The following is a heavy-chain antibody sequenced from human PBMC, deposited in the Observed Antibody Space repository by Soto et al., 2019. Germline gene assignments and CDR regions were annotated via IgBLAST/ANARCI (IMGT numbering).Heavy chain of an antibody. CDR3: AKGGAIVAAGTRVYLYNAMDV. D-gene: IGHD1-26*01. CDR2: INPNSGDT. CDR1: GYTFTGYY. J-gene: IGHJ6*02. V-gene: IGHV1-2*02. Sequence: ASVKVSCKASGYTFTGYYVHWVRQAPGQGLEWMGWINPNSGDTYLAQRFQGRVTMNRDTSIGTAYMELRGLASDDTAEYYCAKGGAIVAAGTRVYLYNAMDVWGQGTTVTVSS.